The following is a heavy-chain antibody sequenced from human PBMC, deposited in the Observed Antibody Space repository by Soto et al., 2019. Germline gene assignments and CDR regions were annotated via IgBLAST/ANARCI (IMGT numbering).Heavy chain of an antibody. V-gene: IGHV4-31*03. D-gene: IGHD5-18*01. J-gene: IGHJ6*02. CDR1: GGSISSGGYY. Sequence: SETLSLTCTVSGGSISSGGYYWSWIRQHPGKGLEWIGYIYYSGSTYYNPSLKSRVTISVDTSKNQFSLKLSSVTAADTAVYYCAREQPNAYYYGMDVWGQGTTVTVSS. CDR2: IYYSGST. CDR3: AREQPNAYYYGMDV.